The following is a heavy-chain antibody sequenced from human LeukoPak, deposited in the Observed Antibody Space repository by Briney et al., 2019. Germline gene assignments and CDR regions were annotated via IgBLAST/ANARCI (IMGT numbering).Heavy chain of an antibody. D-gene: IGHD2-2*01. J-gene: IGHJ4*02. Sequence: GGSLRLSCAASGFTFSSYIMNWVRQAPGKGLEWVSSISSSSSYIYYTDSVKGRFTISRDNAKNSLYLQMNSLRAEDTAVYYCASHCSSTSCREYWGQGTLVTVSS. V-gene: IGHV3-21*01. CDR1: GFTFSSYI. CDR2: ISSSSSYI. CDR3: ASHCSSTSCREY.